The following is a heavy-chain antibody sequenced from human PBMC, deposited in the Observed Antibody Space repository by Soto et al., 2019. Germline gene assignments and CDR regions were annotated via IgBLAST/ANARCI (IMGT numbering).Heavy chain of an antibody. J-gene: IGHJ5*02. CDR2: IYYSGST. D-gene: IGHD4-17*01. CDR3: ARHGLDYGDYHNWFDP. V-gene: IGHV4-39*01. CDR1: GGSISSSSYY. Sequence: PSETLSLTCTVSGGSISSSSYYWGWIRQPPGKGLEWIGSIYYSGSTYYNPSLKSRVTISVDTSKNQFSLKLSSVTAADTAVYYCARHGLDYGDYHNWFDPWGQGTLVTVSS.